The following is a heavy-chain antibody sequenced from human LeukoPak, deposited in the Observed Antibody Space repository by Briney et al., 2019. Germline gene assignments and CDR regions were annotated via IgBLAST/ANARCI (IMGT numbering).Heavy chain of an antibody. Sequence: SETLSLTCTVSGGSISSSSYYWGWIRQPPGKGLEWIGCIYYSGSTYYNPSLKSRVTISVDTSKNQFSLKLSSVTAADTAVYYCARREYYDFWSGYGGNLPWGQGTLVTVSS. V-gene: IGHV4-39*01. CDR3: ARREYYDFWSGYGGNLP. CDR2: IYYSGST. D-gene: IGHD3-3*01. J-gene: IGHJ4*02. CDR1: GGSISSSSYY.